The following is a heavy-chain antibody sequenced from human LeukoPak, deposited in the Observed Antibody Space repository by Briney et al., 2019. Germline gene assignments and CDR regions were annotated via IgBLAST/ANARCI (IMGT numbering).Heavy chain of an antibody. D-gene: IGHD4-17*01. J-gene: IGHJ4*02. Sequence: PGGSLRLSCAASGFNFKSYGMHWVRHVPGKGLEWVAVISYDGSNKYFAESLKGRITISRDNSNNTLYLQLNSLRAEDTAIYYCAKGLDYGEIYYFDYWGQGTLVTVSS. CDR2: ISYDGSNK. CDR3: AKGLDYGEIYYFDY. V-gene: IGHV3-30*18. CDR1: GFNFKSYG.